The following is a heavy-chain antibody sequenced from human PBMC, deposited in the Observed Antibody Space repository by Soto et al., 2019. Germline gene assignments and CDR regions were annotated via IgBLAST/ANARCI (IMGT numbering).Heavy chain of an antibody. CDR2: IYYSGCT. J-gene: IGHJ5*02. Sequence: LSLTCTVSGGSISSYHWSWIRQHPGQGLEWIGHIYYSGCTNYNPSLKSRVTISVDTSKNQFSLKLSSVTAADTAVYYWARDQAAAVRGFDPWGQGTLVTVSS. D-gene: IGHD6-13*01. V-gene: IGHV4-59*01. CDR1: GGSISSYH. CDR3: ARDQAAAVRGFDP.